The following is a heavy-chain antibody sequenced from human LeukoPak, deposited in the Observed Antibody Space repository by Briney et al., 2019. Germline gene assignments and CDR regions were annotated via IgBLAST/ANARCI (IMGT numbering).Heavy chain of an antibody. D-gene: IGHD2-15*01. CDR2: IIPIFGIA. CDR3: ASPMPPYCSGGSCYPRNYYYYGMDV. CDR1: GGTFSSYA. Sequence: ASVKVSCKASGGTFSSYAISWVRQAPGQGLEWMGGIIPIFGIANYAQKFQGRVTITADESTSTAYMELSSLRSEDTAVYYCASPMPPYCSGGSCYPRNYYYYGMDVWGQGTTVIVS. J-gene: IGHJ6*02. V-gene: IGHV1-69*13.